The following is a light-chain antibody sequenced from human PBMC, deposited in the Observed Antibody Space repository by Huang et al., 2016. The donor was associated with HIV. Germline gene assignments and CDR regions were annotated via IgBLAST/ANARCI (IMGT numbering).Light chain of an antibody. Sequence: EIVLTQSPATLSVSQGDRATLFCRASQSISGDLACYQHKPVQPPRLLIYDAYRATGIPARFSGSGSGTEFTLTISSLQSEDFADYYCYQYNKWSRTFGQGTKVEIK. CDR1: QSISGD. J-gene: IGKJ1*01. CDR2: DA. V-gene: IGKV3-15*01. CDR3: YQYNKWSRT.